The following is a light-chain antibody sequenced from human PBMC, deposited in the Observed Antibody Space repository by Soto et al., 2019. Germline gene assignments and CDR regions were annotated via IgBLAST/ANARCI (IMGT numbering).Light chain of an antibody. J-gene: IGKJ1*01. CDR1: QSVSSSY. Sequence: EIVLTQSPGTLSLSPGERATLSCRTSQSVSSSYLAWYQQKPGQAPRLLIYGASSRATGIPDRFSGSGSGTDVTLTISRLEPEDFAVYYCQQYGRSLWTFGQGTKVEIK. CDR3: QQYGRSLWT. V-gene: IGKV3-20*01. CDR2: GAS.